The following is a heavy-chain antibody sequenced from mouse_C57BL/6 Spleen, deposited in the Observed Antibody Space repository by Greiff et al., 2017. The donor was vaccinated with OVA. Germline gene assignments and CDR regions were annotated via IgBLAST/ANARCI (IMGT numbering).Heavy chain of an antibody. J-gene: IGHJ3*01. D-gene: IGHD4-1*02. CDR2: ISSGGSYT. Sequence: EVHLVESGGDLVKPGGSLKLSCAASGFTFSSYGMSWVRQTPDKRLEWVATISSGGSYTYYPDSVKGRFTISRDNAKNTLYLQMSSLKSEDTAMYYCARQINWDSFAYWGQGTLVTVSA. CDR1: GFTFSSYG. CDR3: ARQINWDSFAY. V-gene: IGHV5-6*01.